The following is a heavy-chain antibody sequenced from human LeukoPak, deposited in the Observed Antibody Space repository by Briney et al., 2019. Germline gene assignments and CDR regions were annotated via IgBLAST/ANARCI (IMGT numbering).Heavy chain of an antibody. D-gene: IGHD2-2*02. Sequence: SVKSSCKPSGGTSSRYTIGWVPQAPGRGLEWMGGIIPIFGTTNYAQKFQGRVTITADESTSPAYLELSSLRSEDTAVYYCARDGADCSSTGCYNYYYGMDVWGQGTTVTVSS. CDR3: ARDGADCSSTGCYNYYYGMDV. CDR2: IIPIFGTT. J-gene: IGHJ6*02. V-gene: IGHV1-69*01. CDR1: GGTSSRYT.